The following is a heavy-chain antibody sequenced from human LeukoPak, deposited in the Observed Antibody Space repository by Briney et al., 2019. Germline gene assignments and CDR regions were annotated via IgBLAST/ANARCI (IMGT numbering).Heavy chain of an antibody. V-gene: IGHV4-59*01. CDR3: ASESRQLGN. D-gene: IGHD1-1*01. Sequence: SETLSLTCTVSGASISSLYWSWIRQPPGRGLEWIGFISNSGSPTYNPSLNSRVTISLDTSQNQFSLKVNYVTAADTAVYYCASESRQLGNWGQGTLVTVSS. CDR2: ISNSGSP. CDR1: GASISSLY. J-gene: IGHJ4*02.